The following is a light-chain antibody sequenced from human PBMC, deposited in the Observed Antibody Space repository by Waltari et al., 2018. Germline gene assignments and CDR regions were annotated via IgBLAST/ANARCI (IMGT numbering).Light chain of an antibody. CDR3: QQYGSSPFMYT. Sequence: EIVLTHSPDTLSLSPGDRATLSCRASQSVSSSYFAWYQQRPGQAPRLLIYAASSRAPGIPDRFSGSGSGTDFTLTISRLEPEDFAVYYCQQYGSSPFMYTFGQGTKLEIK. J-gene: IGKJ2*01. CDR1: QSVSSSY. CDR2: AAS. V-gene: IGKV3-20*01.